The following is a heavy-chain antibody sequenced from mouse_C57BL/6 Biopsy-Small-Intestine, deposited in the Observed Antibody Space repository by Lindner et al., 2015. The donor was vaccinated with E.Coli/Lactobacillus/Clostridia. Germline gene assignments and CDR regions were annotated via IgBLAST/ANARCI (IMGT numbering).Heavy chain of an antibody. CDR2: INPYNGDT. CDR3: ARAIYYGYVDY. Sequence: VQLQESGPELVKPGDSVKISCKASGYSFTGYFMNWVMQSHGKSLEWIGRINPYNGDTFYNQKFQGKATLTEDKSSSTTHMELRSLTSEDSAVYYCARAIYYGYVDYWGQGTTLTVSS. V-gene: IGHV1-20*01. J-gene: IGHJ2*01. D-gene: IGHD2-1*01. CDR1: GYSFTGYF.